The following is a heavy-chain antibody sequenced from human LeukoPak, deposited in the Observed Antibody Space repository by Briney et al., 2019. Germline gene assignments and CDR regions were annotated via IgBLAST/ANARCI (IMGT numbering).Heavy chain of an antibody. CDR1: GFTVSSNY. CDR2: IYSGGST. Sequence: GGSLRLSCAASGFTVSSNYMSWVRQAPGKGLEWVSVIYSGGSTYYADSVKGRFTISRHNSKNTLYLQMNSLRAEDTAVYYCARQSYYDHTLGYFQHWGQGTLVTVSS. J-gene: IGHJ1*01. D-gene: IGHD3-22*01. V-gene: IGHV3-53*04. CDR3: ARQSYYDHTLGYFQH.